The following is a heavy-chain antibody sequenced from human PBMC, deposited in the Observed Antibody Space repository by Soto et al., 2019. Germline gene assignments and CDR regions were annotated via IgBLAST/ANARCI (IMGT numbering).Heavy chain of an antibody. V-gene: IGHV5-10-1*04. J-gene: IGHJ6*02. CDR3: ARTSAAGKYYYGMDV. D-gene: IGHD6-13*01. Sequence: GESLKISCRGSGYSLTSYWINWVRQMPGKGLEWMGRIDPSDSHARYSPSFQGQVTISADKSISTAYLQWSSLKASDTAMYYCARTSAAGKYYYGMDVWGQGTTVTVSS. CDR2: IDPSDSHA. CDR1: GYSLTSYW.